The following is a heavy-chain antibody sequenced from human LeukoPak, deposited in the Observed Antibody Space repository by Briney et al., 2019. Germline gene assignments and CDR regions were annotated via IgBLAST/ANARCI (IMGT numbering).Heavy chain of an antibody. D-gene: IGHD5-24*01. CDR3: TRVGYIDEGIDY. CDR2: IKQDGSKK. J-gene: IGHJ4*02. V-gene: IGHV3-7*04. Sequence: GGSLRLSCEGSAFIFSGHWMTWVRQAPGKGLEWVANIKQDGSKKSYVDSVKGRFTISRDNAKNSLYLQMNSLRAEDTAIYYCTRVGYIDEGIDYWGQGTLVTVSS. CDR1: AFIFSGHW.